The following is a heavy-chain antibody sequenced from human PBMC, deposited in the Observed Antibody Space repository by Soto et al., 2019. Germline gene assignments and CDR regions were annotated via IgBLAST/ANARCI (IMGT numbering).Heavy chain of an antibody. CDR2: IKSYVDGGTT. CDR3: LEYWHGMDV. D-gene: IGHD2-8*02. CDR1: GFTFSDAW. V-gene: IGHV3-15*07. Sequence: GGSLRLSCAGSGFTFSDAWMNWVRQAPGKGLEWVGRIKSYVDGGTTDYAAPVKGRFTISRDDSKNTVYLQMNSLKTEDTAIYYCLEYWHGMDVWGQGTTVTVSS. J-gene: IGHJ6*02.